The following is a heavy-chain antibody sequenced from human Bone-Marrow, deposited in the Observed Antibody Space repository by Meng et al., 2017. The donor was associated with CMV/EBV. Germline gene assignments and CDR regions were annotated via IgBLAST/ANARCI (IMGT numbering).Heavy chain of an antibody. J-gene: IGHJ4*02. CDR1: GLTFSSCW. CDR2: IKQDGSEK. Sequence: GGSLRLSCEASGLTFSSCWMAWVRQIPGKGLEWVADIKQDGSEKNYVDSVKGRFTISRDDAKNSLYLQMNSLRADDTAVYYCARDPFFGALDYWGRGTLVTVSS. V-gene: IGHV3-7*01. CDR3: ARDPFFGALDY. D-gene: IGHD3-10*01.